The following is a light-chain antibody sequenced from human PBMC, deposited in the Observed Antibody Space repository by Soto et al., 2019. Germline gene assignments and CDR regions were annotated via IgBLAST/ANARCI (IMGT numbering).Light chain of an antibody. V-gene: IGKV1-5*01. CDR1: QNIRSR. Sequence: DLQMTQSPSTLSASVGDRVTMTCLASQNIRSRLAWFQQKPGKAPKLLIYDADSLESGVPQRFSGSGSGTEFTLTIISLQSEDSAVYYCQQYNDWPLTFGGGTKVDIK. CDR2: DAD. J-gene: IGKJ4*01. CDR3: QQYNDWPLT.